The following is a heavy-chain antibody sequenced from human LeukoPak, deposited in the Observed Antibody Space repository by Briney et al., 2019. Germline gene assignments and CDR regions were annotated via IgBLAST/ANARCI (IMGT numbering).Heavy chain of an antibody. Sequence: RRSLRLSSAASGFTFDDYAMYAGGEAPGTGVGWGSGISWNSGSIGHAASLKGRFTISRNNDKHSLYLQMNSLRAEDTALYHCARKGGLVIIDAFDIWGQGTMVTVSS. V-gene: IGHV3-9*01. CDR2: ISWNSGSI. J-gene: IGHJ3*02. CDR1: GFTFDDYA. D-gene: IGHD3/OR15-3a*01. CDR3: ARKGGLVIIDAFDI.